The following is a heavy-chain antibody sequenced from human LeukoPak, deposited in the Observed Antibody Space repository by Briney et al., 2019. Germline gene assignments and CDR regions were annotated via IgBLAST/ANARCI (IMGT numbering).Heavy chain of an antibody. CDR1: GGTFSSYA. CDR3: ARDKIVVVTDYYYFDY. Sequence: SVKVSCKASGGTFSSYAISWVRQATEQGLEWMGRIIPIFGTANYAQKFQGRVTITTDESTSTAYMELSSLRSEDTAVYYCARDKIVVVTDYYYFDYWGQGTLVTVSS. V-gene: IGHV1-69*05. D-gene: IGHD3-22*01. CDR2: IIPIFGTA. J-gene: IGHJ4*02.